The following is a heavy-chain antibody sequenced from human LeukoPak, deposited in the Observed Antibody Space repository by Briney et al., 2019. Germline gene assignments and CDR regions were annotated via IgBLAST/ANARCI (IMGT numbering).Heavy chain of an antibody. V-gene: IGHV3-23*01. D-gene: IGHD6-19*01. Sequence: GGSLRLSCAASGFTFNSYAMSWVRQAPGKGLEWVSAISGSGGSTYYTDSVKGRFTISRDNSKNTLYLQMNGLRAEDTAVYYCAKLRLFVSSGWLTDFDYWGQGTLVTVSS. CDR1: GFTFNSYA. CDR2: ISGSGGST. CDR3: AKLRLFVSSGWLTDFDY. J-gene: IGHJ4*02.